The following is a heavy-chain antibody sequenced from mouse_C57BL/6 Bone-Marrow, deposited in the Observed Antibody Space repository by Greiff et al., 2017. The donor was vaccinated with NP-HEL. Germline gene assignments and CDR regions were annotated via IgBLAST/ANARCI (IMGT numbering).Heavy chain of an antibody. D-gene: IGHD2-1*01. Sequence: EVQGVESGGGLVKPGGSLKLSCAASGFTFSDYGMHWVRQAPEKGLEWVAYISSGSSTIYYADTVKGRFTIARDNAKNTLFLQMTSLRSEDTAMYYCARGYGNYYPWYFDYWGQGTTLTVSS. CDR1: GFTFSDYG. CDR2: ISSGSSTI. J-gene: IGHJ2*01. V-gene: IGHV5-17*01. CDR3: ARGYGNYYPWYFDY.